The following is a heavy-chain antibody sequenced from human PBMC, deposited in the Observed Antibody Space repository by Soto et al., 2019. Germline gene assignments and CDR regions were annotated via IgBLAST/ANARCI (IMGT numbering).Heavy chain of an antibody. CDR1: GFSLSTYHMG. D-gene: IGHD4-17*01. Sequence: QITLKESGPTLVRPAQTLTLTCDFSGFSLSTYHMGVAWIGQPPGKALEWPALIYWDDDKRYSPSLKDRLAISKGTSSNQVVLTITNVDPGDTATYFCAHAGDYDLLTFVHGGPGTLVTVSS. J-gene: IGHJ4*02. CDR3: AHAGDYDLLTFVH. V-gene: IGHV2-5*02. CDR2: IYWDDDK.